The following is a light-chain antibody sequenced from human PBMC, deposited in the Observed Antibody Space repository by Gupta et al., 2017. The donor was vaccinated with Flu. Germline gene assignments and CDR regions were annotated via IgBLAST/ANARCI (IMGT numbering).Light chain of an antibody. Sequence: TISCTGTSSNIGGYNFVSCYQKHPAKPPKVIIYTVTQRPAGVPDRFSGSKSGNTASLTISGRQAEDEADYYGSSDARGYIWVFGGGTKLTVL. CDR3: SSDARGYIWV. J-gene: IGLJ3*02. CDR1: SSNIGGYNF. CDR2: TVT. V-gene: IGLV2-11*01.